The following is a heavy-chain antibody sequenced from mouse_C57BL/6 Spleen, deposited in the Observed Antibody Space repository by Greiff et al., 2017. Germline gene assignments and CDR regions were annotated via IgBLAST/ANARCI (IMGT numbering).Heavy chain of an antibody. CDR1: GYTFTSYG. D-gene: IGHD1-1*01. V-gene: IGHV1-81*01. CDR3: ARGGGSSYDDY. J-gene: IGHJ2*01. Sequence: QVQLQHSGAELARPGASVKLSCKASGYTFTSYGISWVKQRTGQGLEWIGEIYPRSGNTYYNEKFKGKATLSADKSSSTAYRELRSLTSEDSAGYFGARGGGSSYDDYWGQGTTLTVSS. CDR2: IYPRSGNT.